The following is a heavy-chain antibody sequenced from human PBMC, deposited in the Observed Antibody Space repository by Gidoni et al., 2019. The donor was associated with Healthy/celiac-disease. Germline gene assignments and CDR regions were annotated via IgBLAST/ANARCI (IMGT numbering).Heavy chain of an antibody. CDR2: IYYSGST. CDR1: GGSISSGDYY. Sequence: QVQLQESGPGLVKPSQTLSLTCTVSGGSISSGDYYWSWIRQPPGKGLEWIGYIYYSGSTYYNPSLKSRVTISVDTSKNQFSLKLSSVTAADTAVYYCARVDVVVVAATDWYFDLWGRGTLVTVSS. V-gene: IGHV4-30-4*01. CDR3: ARVDVVVVAATDWYFDL. J-gene: IGHJ2*01. D-gene: IGHD2-15*01.